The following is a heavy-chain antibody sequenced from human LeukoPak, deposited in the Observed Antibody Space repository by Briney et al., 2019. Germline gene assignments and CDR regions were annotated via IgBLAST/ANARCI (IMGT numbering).Heavy chain of an antibody. V-gene: IGHV4-30-4*01. CDR1: GGSISSGDKY. D-gene: IGHD2-21*02. Sequence: SQTLSLTCNVSGGSISSGDKYWSWIRQPPGKGLEWIGYIYYSGSTYYNPSLKSRLTISVDTSENQFSLHLTSVTAAVTAVYFCARVTRWAGLDFWGQGTLVNVSS. J-gene: IGHJ4*02. CDR3: ARVTRWAGLDF. CDR2: IYYSGST.